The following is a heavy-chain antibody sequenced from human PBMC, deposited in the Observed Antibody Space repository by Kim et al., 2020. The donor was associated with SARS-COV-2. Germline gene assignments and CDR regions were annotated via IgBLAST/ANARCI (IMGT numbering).Heavy chain of an antibody. D-gene: IGHD2-2*01. V-gene: IGHV3-30*07. CDR3: ARDFSSPRCSSTSCYYLGY. J-gene: IGHJ4*02. Sequence: GRFTISRDNSKNPLYLKMNSLRAEDSAVYYCARDFSSPRCSSTSCYYLGYWGQGTLVTVSS.